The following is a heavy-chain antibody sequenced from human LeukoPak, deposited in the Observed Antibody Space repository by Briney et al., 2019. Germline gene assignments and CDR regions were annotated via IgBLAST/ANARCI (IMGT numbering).Heavy chain of an antibody. CDR1: GYSTSNGYN. D-gene: IGHD4-11*01. J-gene: IGHJ5*02. CDR2: ISHTGST. Sequence: SESLSLTCTVSGYSTSNGYNWGWVRQPPGKGLECIGSISHTGSTYYNPSLESRVTISLDTSNNQFSLELSSVTAADTAVYYCARTYINFSNYFDPWGQGSLVTVSS. CDR3: ARTYINFSNYFDP. V-gene: IGHV4-38-2*02.